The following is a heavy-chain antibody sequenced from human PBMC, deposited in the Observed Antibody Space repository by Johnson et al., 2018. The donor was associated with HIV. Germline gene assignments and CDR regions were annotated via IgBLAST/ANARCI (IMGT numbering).Heavy chain of an antibody. J-gene: IGHJ3*02. CDR1: GITV. CDR3: AKRQGGGAFDI. CDR2: IYSGGST. D-gene: IGHD2-15*01. V-gene: IGHV3-66*04. Sequence: MMLVESGGDLVQPGGSLRLSCAASGITVRKGLEWVSVIYSGGSTYYADSVKGRFTISRDNSKNTLYLQMNSLRAEDTAVYYCAKRQGGGAFDIWGQGTMVTVSS.